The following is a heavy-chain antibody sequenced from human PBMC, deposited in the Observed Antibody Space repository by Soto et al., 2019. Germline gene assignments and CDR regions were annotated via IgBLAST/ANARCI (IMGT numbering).Heavy chain of an antibody. CDR3: AKVPYYDFWSGYYRQNNYGMDV. Sequence: GSLRLSCAASGFTFSSYAMSWVRQAPGKGLEWVSAISGSGGSTYYADSVKGRFTISRDNSKNTLYLQMNSLRAEDTAVYYCAKVPYYDFWSGYYRQNNYGMDVWGQGTTVTVSS. D-gene: IGHD3-3*01. J-gene: IGHJ6*02. CDR1: GFTFSSYA. V-gene: IGHV3-23*01. CDR2: ISGSGGST.